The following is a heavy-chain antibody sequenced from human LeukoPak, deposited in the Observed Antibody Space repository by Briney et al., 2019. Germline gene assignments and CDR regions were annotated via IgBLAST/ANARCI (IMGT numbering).Heavy chain of an antibody. J-gene: IGHJ4*02. D-gene: IGHD3-16*01. CDR3: ARPVGEYYFDY. V-gene: IGHV3-43*01. CDR2: ISWDGGST. Sequence: GGSLRLSCAASGFTFDDYTMHWVRQAPGKGLEWVSLISWDGGSTYYADSVKGRFTISRDNSKNSLYLQMNSLRTEDTALHYCARPVGEYYFDYWGQGTLVTVSS. CDR1: GFTFDDYT.